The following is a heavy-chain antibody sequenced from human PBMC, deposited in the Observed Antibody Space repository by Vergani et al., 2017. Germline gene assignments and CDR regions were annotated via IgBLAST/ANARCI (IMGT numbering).Heavy chain of an antibody. CDR2: MDYSGSP. V-gene: IGHV4-39*01. D-gene: IGHD2-15*01. CDR3: ASKRGACRAAYCHSYDF. CDR1: GDSVISTDYH. Sequence: QVQLQESGPGLVKPSETLSLTCTVSGDSVISTDYHWGWIRQPPGKGLEWIGSMDYSGSPSYNPSLESRMSISFETPKNQFSLRLTSVTAADTAVYYCASKRGACRAAYCHSYDFWGPGTLVGVSS. J-gene: IGHJ4*02.